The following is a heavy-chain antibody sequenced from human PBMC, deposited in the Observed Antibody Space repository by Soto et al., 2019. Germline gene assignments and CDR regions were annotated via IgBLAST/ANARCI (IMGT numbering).Heavy chain of an antibody. J-gene: IGHJ6*02. Sequence: SQTLSLTCAISGDSVSSNSAAWNWIRQSPSRGLEWLGRTYYRSKWYNDYAVSVKSRITINPDTSKNQFSLQLNSVTPEDTAVYYCARDKLRFLEWLLLYYYGMDVWGQGTTVTVSS. CDR3: ARDKLRFLEWLLLYYYGMDV. D-gene: IGHD3-3*01. V-gene: IGHV6-1*01. CDR2: TYYRSKWYN. CDR1: GDSVSSNSAA.